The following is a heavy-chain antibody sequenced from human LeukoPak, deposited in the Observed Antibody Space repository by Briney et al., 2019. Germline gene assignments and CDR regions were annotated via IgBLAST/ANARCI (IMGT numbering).Heavy chain of an antibody. J-gene: IGHJ5*02. D-gene: IGHD1-26*01. CDR2: MFHSGST. CDR3: ARDSGTYHTLNS. Sequence: SETLSLTCAVSGYSIISGFYWGWIRQTPGKGLEWIASMFHSGSTYYNPSLKTRVAISVDTSKNQFSLKLTSVTAADTAIYYCARDSGTYHTLNSWGQGTLVTVSS. CDR1: GYSIISGFY. V-gene: IGHV4-38-2*02.